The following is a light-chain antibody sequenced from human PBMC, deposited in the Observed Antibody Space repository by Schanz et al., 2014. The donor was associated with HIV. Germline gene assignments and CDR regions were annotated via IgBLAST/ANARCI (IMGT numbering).Light chain of an antibody. CDR1: QPISNY. J-gene: IGKJ1*01. V-gene: IGKV1-8*01. CDR3: QQSCDYPRT. Sequence: AIRITQSPSSLSVSTGDRATLTCRASQPISNYLAWYRQKPGTAPRLLIYAASTMQTGVPSRFSGSGSGTDFTLTISCLQSEDFAAYYCQQSCDYPRTFGQGTKVETK. CDR2: AAS.